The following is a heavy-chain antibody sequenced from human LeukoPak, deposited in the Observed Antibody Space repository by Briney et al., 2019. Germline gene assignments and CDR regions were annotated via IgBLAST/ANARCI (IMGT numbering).Heavy chain of an antibody. CDR2: IRSKAYGGTT. J-gene: IGHJ5*01. Sequence: PGGSLRLSCTASGFTFGDYAMSWVRQAPGKGLEWVGFIRSKAYGGTTEYAASVKGRFTISRDDSKSIAYLQMNSLKTEDTAVYYCTRVTPNSGYDSTFDCWGQGTLVTVSS. V-gene: IGHV3-49*04. D-gene: IGHD5-12*01. CDR1: GFTFGDYA. CDR3: TRVTPNSGYDSTFDC.